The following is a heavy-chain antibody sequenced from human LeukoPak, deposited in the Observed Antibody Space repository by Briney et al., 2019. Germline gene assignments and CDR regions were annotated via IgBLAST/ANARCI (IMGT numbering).Heavy chain of an antibody. D-gene: IGHD1/OR15-1a*01. J-gene: IGHJ4*02. CDR3: ARSVAGEHSELDY. CDR2: ISYDGSNK. Sequence: GGSLRLSCAASGFTFSSYAMHWVRQAPGKGLEWVAVISYDGSNKYYADSVKGRFTISRDNSKNTLYLQMSSLRAEDTAVYYCARSVAGEHSELDYWGQGTLVTVSS. CDR1: GFTFSSYA. V-gene: IGHV3-30*04.